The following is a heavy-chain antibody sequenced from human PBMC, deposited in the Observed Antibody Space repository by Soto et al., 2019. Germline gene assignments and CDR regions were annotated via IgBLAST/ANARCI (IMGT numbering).Heavy chain of an antibody. Sequence: SETLSLTGAVSGYSISSSNWWGWIRQPPGKGLEWIGYIYYSGSTYYNPSLKSRVTMSVDTSKNQFSLKLSSVTAVDTAVYYCARGYSYGRDAFDIWGQGTMVTVSS. D-gene: IGHD5-18*01. CDR3: ARGYSYGRDAFDI. CDR1: GYSISSSNW. V-gene: IGHV4-28*03. CDR2: IYYSGST. J-gene: IGHJ3*02.